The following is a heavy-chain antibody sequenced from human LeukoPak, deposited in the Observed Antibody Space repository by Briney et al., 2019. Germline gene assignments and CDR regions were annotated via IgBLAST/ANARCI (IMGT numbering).Heavy chain of an antibody. V-gene: IGHV4-30-4*01. CDR2: IYYSGST. CDR1: GGSISSGDYY. Sequence: PSQTLSLTCTVSGGSISSGDYYWSWIRQPPGKGLEWIGYIYYSGSTYYNPSLKSRVTISVDTSKNQFSLKLSSVTAADTAVYYCARGSLTMVRGVPVNWFDPWGQGTLVTVSS. D-gene: IGHD3-10*01. J-gene: IGHJ5*02. CDR3: ARGSLTMVRGVPVNWFDP.